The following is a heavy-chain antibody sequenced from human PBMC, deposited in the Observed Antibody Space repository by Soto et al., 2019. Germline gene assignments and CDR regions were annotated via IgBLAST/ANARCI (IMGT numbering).Heavy chain of an antibody. V-gene: IGHV5-51*01. J-gene: IGHJ6*02. CDR3: ARRGAGRGHYYDGMDV. Sequence: GESLKISCQGSGYSFTNYLIVWVRQMPGKGLEWMGLIYPGDSDTRYSPSFQGQVTISADKSINTAFLQWSSLKPSDTAIYYCARRGAGRGHYYDGMDVWGQGTTVTAP. D-gene: IGHD6-19*01. CDR1: GYSFTNYL. CDR2: IYPGDSDT.